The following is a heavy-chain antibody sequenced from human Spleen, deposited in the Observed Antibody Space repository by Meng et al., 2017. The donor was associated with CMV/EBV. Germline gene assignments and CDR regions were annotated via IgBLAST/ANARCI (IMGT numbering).Heavy chain of an antibody. J-gene: IGHJ1*01. CDR3: SRDYCGGDCYSLGH. Sequence: VSGSSISSYYWTWIRQPPGKGLEWIGYIYYRGNTNYNPSLKSRVTMSVDTSRNQFSLTLSSVTAADTAVYYCSRDYCGGDCYSLGHWGRGSLVTVSS. CDR1: GSSISSYY. D-gene: IGHD2-21*01. V-gene: IGHV4-59*01. CDR2: IYYRGNT.